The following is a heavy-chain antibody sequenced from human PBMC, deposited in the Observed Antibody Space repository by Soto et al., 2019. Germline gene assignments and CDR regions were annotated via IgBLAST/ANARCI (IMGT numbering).Heavy chain of an antibody. CDR2: ISYDESDK. Sequence: QVQLVESGGGVVQPGRSLRLSCAASGLTFRTSGMHWVRQAPGKGLEWVAFISYDESDKHYAESVEGRFTISRDNSKSTLYLQMNTLRPEDTAVYYCANLAVAREYDYWGQGTLVTVSS. D-gene: IGHD6-19*01. CDR1: GLTFRTSG. J-gene: IGHJ4*02. V-gene: IGHV3-30*18. CDR3: ANLAVAREYDY.